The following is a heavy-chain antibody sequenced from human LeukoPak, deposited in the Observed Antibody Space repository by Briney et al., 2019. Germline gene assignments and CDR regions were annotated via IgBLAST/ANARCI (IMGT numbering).Heavy chain of an antibody. D-gene: IGHD3-22*01. CDR1: GSTFSSYE. V-gene: IGHV3-15*01. J-gene: IGHJ4*02. CDR3: IRDYYDSSGRSLGSFDY. Sequence: PGGSLRLSSAASGSTFSSYEMNWVRQAPGKGLEWVGRIKSKTDGGTTDYAAPVKGRFTISRDDSKNTLYLQMNSLKTEDTAVYYCIRDYYDSSGRSLGSFDYWGQGTLVTVSS. CDR2: IKSKTDGGTT.